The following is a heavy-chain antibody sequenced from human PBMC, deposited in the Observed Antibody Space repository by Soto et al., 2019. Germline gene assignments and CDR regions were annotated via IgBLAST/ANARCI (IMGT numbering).Heavy chain of an antibody. J-gene: IGHJ6*02. D-gene: IGHD6-13*01. CDR1: GGTFSSYA. V-gene: IGHV1-69*01. CDR2: IIPIFGTA. Sequence: QVQLVQSGAEVKKPGSSVKVSCKASGGTFSSYAISWVRQAPGQGLEWMGGIIPIFGTANYAQKFQGRVTITADESTSTAYMELSSLRSEDTAVYYCARGVIAAPALGYYYGMDVWGQGTTVTVPS. CDR3: ARGVIAAPALGYYYGMDV.